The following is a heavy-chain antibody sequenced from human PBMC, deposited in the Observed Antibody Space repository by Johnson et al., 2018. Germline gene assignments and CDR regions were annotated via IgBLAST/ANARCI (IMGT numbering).Heavy chain of an antibody. V-gene: IGHV1-8*01. CDR1: GYTFTSSD. Sequence: VQLVESGAEVKEPGASVTVSCEASGYTFTSSDICWVRQATGQGLEWMGCLNPNGGNTGYAQKFQGRVSMTRNTSIRTAYMELSSRGAEDTGVYYCAKRAAPTGGTLDVWGKGTTVTVSS. CDR2: LNPNGGNT. D-gene: IGHD2-8*02. J-gene: IGHJ6*04. CDR3: AKRAAPTGGTLDV.